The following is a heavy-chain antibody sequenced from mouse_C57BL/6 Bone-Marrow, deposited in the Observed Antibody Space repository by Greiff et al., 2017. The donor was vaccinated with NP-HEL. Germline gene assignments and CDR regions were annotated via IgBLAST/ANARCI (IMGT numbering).Heavy chain of an antibody. CDR3: ARHRSSGYSFAY. Sequence: EVKLQESGGDLVKPGGSLKLSCAASGFTFSSYGMSWVRQTPDKRLEWVATISSGGSYTYYPDSVKGRFTISRDNAKNTLYLQMSSLKSEDTAMYYCARHRSSGYSFAYWGQGTLVTVSA. V-gene: IGHV5-6*01. J-gene: IGHJ3*01. D-gene: IGHD3-2*02. CDR1: GFTFSSYG. CDR2: ISSGGSYT.